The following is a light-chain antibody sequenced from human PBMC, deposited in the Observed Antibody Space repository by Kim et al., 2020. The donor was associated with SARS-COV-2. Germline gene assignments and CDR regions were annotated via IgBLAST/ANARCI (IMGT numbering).Light chain of an antibody. CDR2: GAS. CDR3: QQYDNWSPYT. CDR1: QSVNSN. V-gene: IGKV3-15*01. Sequence: EIVMTQSPATLSLSPGEAATLSCTASQSVNSNLAWYHQKRGQSPTLLIYGASTRATGVPARFSGRGFGTEFTLTISSLQSEDFGVYYCQQYDNWSPYTFGQGTKLEI. J-gene: IGKJ2*01.